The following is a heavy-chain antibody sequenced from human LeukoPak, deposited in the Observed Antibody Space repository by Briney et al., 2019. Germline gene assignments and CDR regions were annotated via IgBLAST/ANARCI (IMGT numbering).Heavy chain of an antibody. CDR1: GFTVSSNY. Sequence: QPGGSLRLSCAASGFTVSSNYMSWVRQAPGKGLEWVSVIYSGGSTYYADSVKGRFTISRDNSKNTLYLQMNSLRAEDTAVYYCARGREQTGIAVADYWGQGTLVTVSS. V-gene: IGHV3-66*01. J-gene: IGHJ4*02. CDR2: IYSGGST. CDR3: ARGREQTGIAVADY. D-gene: IGHD6-19*01.